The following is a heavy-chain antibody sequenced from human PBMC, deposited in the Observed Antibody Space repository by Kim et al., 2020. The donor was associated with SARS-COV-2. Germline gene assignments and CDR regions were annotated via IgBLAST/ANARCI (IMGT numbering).Heavy chain of an antibody. D-gene: IGHD2-2*03. CDR1: GYTFSDYH. Sequence: ASVKVSCKASGYTFSDYHIHWVRQAPGQGLEWMAWINCKTGVTKYAQMFQGRITVTRDTSISTAYMDVSGLMSDDTAVYYCATWIPVPTGRVPYWGQGTLVTVSS. V-gene: IGHV1-2*02. J-gene: IGHJ4*02. CDR3: ATWIPVPTGRVPY. CDR2: INCKTGVT.